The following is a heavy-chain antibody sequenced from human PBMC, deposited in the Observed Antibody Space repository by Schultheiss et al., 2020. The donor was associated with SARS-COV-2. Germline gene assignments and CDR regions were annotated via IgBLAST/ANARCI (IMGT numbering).Heavy chain of an antibody. D-gene: IGHD1-26*01. CDR1: GFTFSSYA. V-gene: IGHV3-23*01. CDR2: ISGTGGST. Sequence: GGSLRLSCVASGFTFSSYAMSWVRQAPGKGLEWVSAISGTGGSTYYADSVKGRFTISRDNAKNSLYLQMNSLRAEDTAVYYCARDTGAPFDYWGQGTLVTVSS. J-gene: IGHJ4*02. CDR3: ARDTGAPFDY.